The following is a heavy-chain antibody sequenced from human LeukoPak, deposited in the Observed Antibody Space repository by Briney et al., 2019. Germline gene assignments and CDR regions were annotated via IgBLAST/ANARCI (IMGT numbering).Heavy chain of an antibody. J-gene: IGHJ4*02. D-gene: IGHD5-12*01. V-gene: IGHV1-2*02. Sequence: GASVKVSCKASGYTFTGYYMHWVRQAPGQGLEWMGWINPNGGDTNYAQKFQGRVTMTSDTSIRTAYLELSGLRSDDTAVYYCAKNPYEYYFDYWGQGTLVTVSS. CDR2: INPNGGDT. CDR1: GYTFTGYY. CDR3: AKNPYEYYFDY.